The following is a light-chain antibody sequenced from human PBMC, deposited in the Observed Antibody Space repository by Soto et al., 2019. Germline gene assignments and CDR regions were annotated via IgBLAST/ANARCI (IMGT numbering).Light chain of an antibody. CDR3: QQYHNLWT. V-gene: IGKV3-15*01. Sequence: EIVLTQSPGTLSVTPGERATLSCTASHYVYSNVAWFQQRPGQAPRLLIYRASTRATGTPARFSGSGSGTEFTLTITSLQSEDFALYYCQQYHNLWTFGQGTKVDIK. J-gene: IGKJ1*01. CDR2: RAS. CDR1: HYVYSN.